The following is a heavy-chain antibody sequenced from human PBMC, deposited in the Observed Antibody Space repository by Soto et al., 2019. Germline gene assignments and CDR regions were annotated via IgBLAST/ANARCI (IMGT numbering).Heavy chain of an antibody. CDR3: ARAYSPGLFDP. CDR1: GYTFTSYG. Sequence: QVQLVQSGAEVKKPGASVKVSCKASGYTFTSYGISWVRQAPGQGLEWMGWISANNGNTKYAQNFQGRVTMTTDTPTSTAYMALRSLRSDDTAVYYCARAYSPGLFDPWGQGTLVTVSS. D-gene: IGHD2-15*01. CDR2: ISANNGNT. J-gene: IGHJ5*02. V-gene: IGHV1-18*01.